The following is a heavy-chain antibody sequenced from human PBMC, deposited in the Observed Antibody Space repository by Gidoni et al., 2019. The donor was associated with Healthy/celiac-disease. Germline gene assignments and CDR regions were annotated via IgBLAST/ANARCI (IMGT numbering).Heavy chain of an antibody. D-gene: IGHD6-19*01. CDR2: IYSGGST. CDR3: ARDPNIAVAGTLAT. J-gene: IGHJ5*02. Sequence: EVQLVESGGGLVQPGGSLRLSCAASGFTVSSNYMSWVRQAPGKGLEWVSVIYSGGSTYYADSVKCRFTISRDNSKNTLYLQMNSLRAEDTAVYYCARDPNIAVAGTLATWGQGTLVTVSS. CDR1: GFTVSSNY. V-gene: IGHV3-66*01.